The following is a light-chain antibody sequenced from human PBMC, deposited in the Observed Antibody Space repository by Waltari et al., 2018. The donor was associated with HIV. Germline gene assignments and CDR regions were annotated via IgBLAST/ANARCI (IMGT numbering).Light chain of an antibody. CDR2: EDN. CDR1: SGRIARNS. Sequence: NFMLTQPHSVSESPGKTVTISCPRSSGRIARNSVQVYQQRPGSAPTTVIYEDNQRPSGVPDRFSGSIDSSSNSASLTISGLKTEDEADYYCQSYDSSNVVFGGGTKLTVL. V-gene: IGLV6-57*04. J-gene: IGLJ2*01. CDR3: QSYDSSNVV.